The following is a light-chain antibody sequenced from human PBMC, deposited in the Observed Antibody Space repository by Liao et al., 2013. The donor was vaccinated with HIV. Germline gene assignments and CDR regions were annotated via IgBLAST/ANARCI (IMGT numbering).Light chain of an antibody. CDR2: KDS. V-gene: IGLV3-25*02. CDR3: QVWDSNNDHPYV. CDR1: ALPNQY. Sequence: SYELTQPPSVSVSPGQTARITCSGDALPNQYAYWYQQKPGQAPVLLIYKDSERPSGIPERFSGSSSGNTATLIISRVEAGDEADYYCQVWDSNNDHPYVFGTGTKVTVL. J-gene: IGLJ1*01.